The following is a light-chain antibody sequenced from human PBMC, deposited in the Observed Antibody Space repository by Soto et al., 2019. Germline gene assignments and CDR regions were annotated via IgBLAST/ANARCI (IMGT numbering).Light chain of an antibody. Sequence: EIVMTQSPATLSVSPGERATLSCLASQSVGSNLAWYQRKHGQDNRIIISGEYTRATGVQDRFSGSGSGTEFTLTINSMQSEEFAVYYCQQYNNWQITGGNGTRVEIK. J-gene: IGKJ5*01. CDR1: QSVGSN. V-gene: IGKV3-15*01. CDR2: GEY. CDR3: QQYNNWQIT.